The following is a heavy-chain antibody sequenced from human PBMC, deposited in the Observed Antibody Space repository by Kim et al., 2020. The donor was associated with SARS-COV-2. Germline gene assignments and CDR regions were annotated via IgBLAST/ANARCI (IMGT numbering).Heavy chain of an antibody. D-gene: IGHD6-6*01. Sequence: VKVSCKASGYTFTDYGISWVRQAPGQGLEWMGWISAYNGNTNYAQKVQGRVTMTTDTSTSTAYMELRSLRSDDAAMYFCARDVWSSSSTGPSFDYWGQGSLVTVSS. J-gene: IGHJ4*02. CDR1: GYTFTDYG. V-gene: IGHV1-18*01. CDR3: ARDVWSSSSTGPSFDY. CDR2: ISAYNGNT.